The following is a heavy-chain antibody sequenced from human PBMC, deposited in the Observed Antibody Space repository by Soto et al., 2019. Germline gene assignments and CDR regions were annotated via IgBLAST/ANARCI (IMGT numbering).Heavy chain of an antibody. Sequence: GASVKVSCKASGGTFSSYAISWVRQAPGQGLEWMGWMNPNSGNTGYAQKFQGRVTMTRNTSISTAYMELSSLRSEDTAVYYCATPAVTTRLDFDYWGQGTLVTVSS. CDR2: MNPNSGNT. CDR1: GGTFSSYA. CDR3: ATPAVTTRLDFDY. D-gene: IGHD4-17*01. V-gene: IGHV1-8*02. J-gene: IGHJ4*02.